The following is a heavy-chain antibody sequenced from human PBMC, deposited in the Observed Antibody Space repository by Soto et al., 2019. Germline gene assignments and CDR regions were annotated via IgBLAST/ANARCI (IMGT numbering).Heavy chain of an antibody. Sequence: QVQLQASASGLVKPSQTLSLTCAVSGGYIVSGSYSWSWIRQPPGKALEWIGTAYPLGSTYYDPSLKSRVTISLDLSKNQFSLNLNSVTAADTAVYYCARVAGSGWYDAWGQGTLVTVSS. CDR3: ARVAGSGWYDA. J-gene: IGHJ5*02. D-gene: IGHD6-19*01. CDR1: GGYIVSGSYS. CDR2: AYPLGST. V-gene: IGHV4-30-2*01.